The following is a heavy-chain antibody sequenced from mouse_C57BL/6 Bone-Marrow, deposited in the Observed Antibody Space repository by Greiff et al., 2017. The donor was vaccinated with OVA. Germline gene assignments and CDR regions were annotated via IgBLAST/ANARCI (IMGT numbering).Heavy chain of an antibody. Sequence: DVQLQESGPELVKPGASVKMSCKASGYTFTDYNMHWVKQSHGKSLEWIGYINPNNGGTSYNQKFKGKATLTVNKSSSTAYMELRSLTSEDSAVYYCAMGHDYDRGELGFDYWGQGTTLTVSS. V-gene: IGHV1-22*01. D-gene: IGHD2-4*01. CDR3: AMGHDYDRGELGFDY. J-gene: IGHJ2*01. CDR2: INPNNGGT. CDR1: GYTFTDYN.